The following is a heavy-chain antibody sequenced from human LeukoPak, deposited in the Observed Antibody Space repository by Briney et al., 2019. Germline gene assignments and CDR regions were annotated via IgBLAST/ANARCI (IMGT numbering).Heavy chain of an antibody. CDR2: INWNGGST. J-gene: IGHJ5*02. D-gene: IGHD6-13*01. Sequence: GGSLRLSCAASGSTFDDYGMSWVRQAPGKGLEWVSGINWNGGSTGYADSVKGRFTIPRDNAKNSLYLQMNSLRAEGTALYYCAKVGSSWYFGSWFDPWGQGTLVTVSS. CDR1: GSTFDDYG. V-gene: IGHV3-20*04. CDR3: AKVGSSWYFGSWFDP.